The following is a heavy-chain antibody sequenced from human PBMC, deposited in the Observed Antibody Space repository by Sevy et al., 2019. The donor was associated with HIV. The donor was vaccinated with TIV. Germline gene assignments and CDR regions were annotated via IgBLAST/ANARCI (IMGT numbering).Heavy chain of an antibody. D-gene: IGHD2-21*01. CDR2: ISYDGTFK. Sequence: GGSLRLSCAASGFTFNSYAIHWIRQAPGKGLEWVALISYDGTFKFYIDSVKGRFTISRDNAKNTVTLQMDSLRVDDKSVYFWAKDRVGGGFFGDCFDLWGRGTLVTVSS. V-gene: IGHV3-30*18. J-gene: IGHJ4*02. CDR3: AKDRVGGGFFGDCFDL. CDR1: GFTFNSYA.